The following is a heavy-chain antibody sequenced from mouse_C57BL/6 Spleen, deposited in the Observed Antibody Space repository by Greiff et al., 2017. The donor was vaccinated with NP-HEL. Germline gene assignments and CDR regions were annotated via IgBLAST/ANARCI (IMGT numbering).Heavy chain of an antibody. CDR3: TTRYDGH. V-gene: IGHV14-4*01. CDR1: GFNIKDDY. J-gene: IGHJ2*01. CDR2: IDPENGDT. Sequence: VQLKESGAELVRPGASVKLSCTASGFNIKDDYMHWVKQRPEQGLEWIGWIDPENGDTEYASKFQGKATITADTSSNTAYLQLSSLTSEDTAVYYCTTRYDGHWGQGTTLTVSS. D-gene: IGHD2-3*01.